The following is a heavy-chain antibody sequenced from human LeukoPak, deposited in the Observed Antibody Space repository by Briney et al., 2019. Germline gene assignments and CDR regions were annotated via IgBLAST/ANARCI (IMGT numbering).Heavy chain of an antibody. CDR1: GFTFSSYG. CDR2: IWYDGSNK. D-gene: IGHD3-10*01. Sequence: PGGSLRLSCAASGFTFSSYGMHWVRQAPGKGLEWVAVIWYDGSNKYYADSVKGRFTISRDNSKNTPYLQMNSLRAEDTAVYYCARAPNYGSGSYWNYWGQGTLVTVSS. V-gene: IGHV3-33*01. J-gene: IGHJ4*02. CDR3: ARAPNYGSGSYWNY.